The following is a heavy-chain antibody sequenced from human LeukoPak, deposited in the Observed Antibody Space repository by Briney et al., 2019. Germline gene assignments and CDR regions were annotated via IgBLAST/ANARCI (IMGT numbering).Heavy chain of an antibody. J-gene: IGHJ2*01. CDR1: GFTFDDYG. Sequence: GGSLRLSCAASGFTFDDYGMTWVRQGPGKGLQWVSGINWKGGATDYADSVKGRFIISRDNAKKFLYLQMNSLRAEDTAFYYCARGNGNVPFDRWGRGTLVTVSS. V-gene: IGHV3-20*04. CDR3: ARGNGNVPFDR. D-gene: IGHD1-1*01. CDR2: INWKGGAT.